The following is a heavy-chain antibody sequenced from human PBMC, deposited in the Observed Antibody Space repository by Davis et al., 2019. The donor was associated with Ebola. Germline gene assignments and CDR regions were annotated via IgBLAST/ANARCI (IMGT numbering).Heavy chain of an antibody. CDR1: GFTFSGSA. CDR3: ARDPYGDYSLNSAGWFDP. CDR2: ISSSSSYI. Sequence: GESLKISCAASGFTFSGSAMHWVRQAPGKGLEWVSSISSSSSYIYYADSVKGRFTISRDNAKNSLYLQMNSLRAEDTAVYYCARDPYGDYSLNSAGWFDPWGQGTLVTVSS. D-gene: IGHD4-17*01. J-gene: IGHJ5*01. V-gene: IGHV3-21*01.